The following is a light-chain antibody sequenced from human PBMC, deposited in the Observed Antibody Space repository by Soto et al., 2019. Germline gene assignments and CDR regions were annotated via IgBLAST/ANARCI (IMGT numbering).Light chain of an antibody. J-gene: IGKJ2*01. CDR2: DAS. CDR3: QHRFSWPNA. Sequence: EIVLTQSPATLSLSPGERATLSCRASQSVGKYLGWYQQKPGQPPRLLIYDASNRATGIPARFSGSGSGTDFILTISSLEPEDFAVYFCQHRFSWPNAFGQGTKLEIK. CDR1: QSVGKY. V-gene: IGKV3-11*01.